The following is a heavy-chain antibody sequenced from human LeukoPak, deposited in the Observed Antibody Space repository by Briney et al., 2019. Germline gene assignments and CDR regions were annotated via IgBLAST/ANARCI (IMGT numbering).Heavy chain of an antibody. D-gene: IGHD3-16*01. CDR2: FYNSGRS. J-gene: IGHJ4*02. CDR3: TRGAGWLIDY. Sequence: SETLSLTCTVSGVSISSGSYYWSWIRQHPGKGLEWIGYFYNSGRSTYNPSLKSRVTISADTSKNHFSLKLNSVTTADTAVYYCTRGAGWLIDYWGQGILVTVSS. V-gene: IGHV4-61*03. CDR1: GVSISSGSYY.